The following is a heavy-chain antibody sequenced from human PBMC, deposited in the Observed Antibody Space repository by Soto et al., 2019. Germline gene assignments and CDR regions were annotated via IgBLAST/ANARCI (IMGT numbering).Heavy chain of an antibody. CDR3: AKDSGRGSADYYFDY. CDR1: EFTFSNFG. CDR2: ISNDGGDK. D-gene: IGHD3-10*01. J-gene: IGHJ4*02. V-gene: IGHV3-30*18. Sequence: GGSLRLSCAASEFTFSNFGMHWVRQAPGKGLEWVAVISNDGGDKYSADSVKGRFTISRDNSKNTLFLQMNRLRAEDTAVYYCAKDSGRGSADYYFDYWGRGTLVTVSS.